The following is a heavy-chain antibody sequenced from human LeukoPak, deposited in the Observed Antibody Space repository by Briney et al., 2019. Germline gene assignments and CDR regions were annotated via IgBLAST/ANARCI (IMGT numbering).Heavy chain of an antibody. CDR3: AKEEGYYYDSGGYYVEYFQH. J-gene: IGHJ1*01. Sequence: PGGSLRLSCAASGFAFSSYNMNWVRQAPGKGLEWVSYISNSIGDTIYYADSVKGRFTISRDNAKNSLYLQMNSLRAEDTAVYYCAKEEGYYYDSGGYYVEYFQHWGQGTLVTVSS. V-gene: IGHV3-48*01. D-gene: IGHD3-22*01. CDR2: ISNSIGDTI. CDR1: GFAFSSYN.